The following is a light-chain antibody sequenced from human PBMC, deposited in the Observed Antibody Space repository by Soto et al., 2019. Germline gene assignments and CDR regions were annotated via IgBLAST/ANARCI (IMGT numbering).Light chain of an antibody. CDR3: QQYSNWWT. CDR2: KAS. Sequence: DIQVTQSHSTLFGSVGDRVTLNCRASQTISSWLAWYQQKPGKAPKLLIYKASTLKSGVPSRFRGSGSGTEFTLTISSLQSEDFAVYYCQQYSNWWTFGQGTKVDVK. J-gene: IGKJ1*01. V-gene: IGKV1-5*03. CDR1: QTISSW.